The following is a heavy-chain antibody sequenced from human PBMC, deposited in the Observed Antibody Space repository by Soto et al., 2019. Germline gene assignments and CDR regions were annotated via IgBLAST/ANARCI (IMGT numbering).Heavy chain of an antibody. CDR3: ARDKAVTTFDYYYYGMDV. V-gene: IGHV3-30-3*01. CDR1: GFTFSSYA. CDR2: ISYDGSNK. Sequence: PGGSLRLSCAASGFTFSSYAMHWVRQAPGKGLEWVAVISYDGSNKYYAVSVKGRFTISRDNSENTLYLQMNSLRAEDTAVYYCARDKAVTTFDYYYYGMDVWGQGTTVTVSS. D-gene: IGHD4-17*01. J-gene: IGHJ6*02.